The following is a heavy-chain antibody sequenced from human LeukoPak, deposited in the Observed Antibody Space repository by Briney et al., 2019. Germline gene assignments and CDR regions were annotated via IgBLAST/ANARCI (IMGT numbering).Heavy chain of an antibody. J-gene: IGHJ5*02. CDR3: ARDLSYYYGSGSYYNP. CDR2: IYHVGST. CDR1: GGSISSGGYS. V-gene: IGHV4-30-2*01. D-gene: IGHD3-10*01. Sequence: SETLSLTCAVSGGSISSGGYSWSWIRQPPGKGLEWIGYIYHVGSTSYNPSLKSRVTISIDRSKNQFSLKLTFVTAADTAVYYCARDLSYYYGSGSYYNPWGPGTLVTVSS.